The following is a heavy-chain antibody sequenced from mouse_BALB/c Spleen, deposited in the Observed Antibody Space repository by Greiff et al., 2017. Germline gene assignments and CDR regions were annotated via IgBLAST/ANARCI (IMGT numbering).Heavy chain of an antibody. CDR1: GFNIKDYY. J-gene: IGHJ2*01. CDR3: AGLGSSYFDY. CDR2: IDPENGNT. D-gene: IGHD1-1*01. V-gene: IGHV14-1*02. Sequence: VQLKQSGAELVRPGALVKLSCKASGFNIKDYYMHWVKQRPEQGLEWIGWIDPENGNTIYDPKFQGKASITADTSSNTAYLQLSSLTSEDTAVYYCAGLGSSYFDYWGQGTTLTVSS.